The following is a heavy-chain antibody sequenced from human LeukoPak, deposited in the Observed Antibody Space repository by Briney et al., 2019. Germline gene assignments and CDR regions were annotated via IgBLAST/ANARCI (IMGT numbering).Heavy chain of an antibody. CDR2: IYYSGST. Sequence: PSETLSLTCTVSGGSISSSSYYWGWIRQPPGKGLEWIGSIYYSGSTYYNPSLKSRVTISVDTSKNQFSLKLSSVTAADTAVYYCARQRGLWFGEFXXXFDYWGQGTLVTVSS. V-gene: IGHV4-39*01. CDR1: GGSISSSSYY. D-gene: IGHD3-10*01. CDR3: ARQRGLWFGEFXXXFDY. J-gene: IGHJ4*02.